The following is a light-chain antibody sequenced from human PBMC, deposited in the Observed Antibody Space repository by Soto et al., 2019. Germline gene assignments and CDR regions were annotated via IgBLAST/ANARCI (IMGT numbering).Light chain of an antibody. CDR2: ENN. J-gene: IGLJ2*01. Sequence: QSVLTQPPSVSAAPGQTVTISCSGSSSNIGNNYVSWYQQLPGTAPKLLIYENNKRPSGIPDRFSGSKSGTSATLGITGLQTGDEAYYYRGTWDSSLSVVFGGGTKLTVL. CDR3: GTWDSSLSVV. V-gene: IGLV1-51*02. CDR1: SSNIGNNY.